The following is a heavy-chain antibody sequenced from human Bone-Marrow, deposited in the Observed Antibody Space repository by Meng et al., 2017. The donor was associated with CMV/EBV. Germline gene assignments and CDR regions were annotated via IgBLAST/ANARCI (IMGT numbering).Heavy chain of an antibody. CDR1: GYTFTGYY. J-gene: IGHJ6*02. CDR2: INPNSGGT. V-gene: IGHV1-2*02. D-gene: IGHD3-10*01. Sequence: ASVKVSCKASGYTFTGYYMNWVRQAPGQWLEWMGWINPNSGGTNYAQKSLGRVTMTRDTSISKAYMELSRMRSDDTAVYYCARELGGVLWYGELLYNYYGIDVWGQGTTVTVSS. CDR3: ARELGGVLWYGELLYNYYGIDV.